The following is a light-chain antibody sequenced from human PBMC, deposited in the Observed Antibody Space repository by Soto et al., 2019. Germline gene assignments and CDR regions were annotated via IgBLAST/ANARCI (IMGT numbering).Light chain of an antibody. J-gene: IGLJ3*02. V-gene: IGLV7-46*01. CDR3: LLSYSGARV. CDR1: TGAVTSGHY. Sequence: QTVVTQEPSLTVSPGGTVTLTCGSSTGAVTSGHYPYWFQQKPGQAPRTLIYETSNKHSWTPARFSGSLLGGKAALTLSGAQPGDGAEYYCLLSYSGARVFGGGTKVTVL. CDR2: ETS.